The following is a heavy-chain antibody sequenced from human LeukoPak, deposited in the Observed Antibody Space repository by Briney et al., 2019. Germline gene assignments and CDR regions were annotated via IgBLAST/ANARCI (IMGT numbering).Heavy chain of an antibody. J-gene: IGHJ5*02. D-gene: IGHD1-1*01. Sequence: ASVKVSCKAFGHTFISYGVTWVRQAPGQGLEWMGWISGYNGYTNYAQKLQGRVTMTTDTSTSTACMELRSLRSDDTAVYYCARWYKLERRRGHSTNWFDPWGQGTLVTVSS. V-gene: IGHV1-18*01. CDR1: GHTFISYG. CDR2: ISGYNGYT. CDR3: ARWYKLERRRGHSTNWFDP.